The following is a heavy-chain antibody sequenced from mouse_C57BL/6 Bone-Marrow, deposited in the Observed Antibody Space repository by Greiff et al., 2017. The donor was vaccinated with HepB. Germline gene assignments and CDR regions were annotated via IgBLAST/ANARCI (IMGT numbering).Heavy chain of an antibody. J-gene: IGHJ4*01. CDR2: IYWDDDK. D-gene: IGHD1-1*01. CDR3: ARNYYYGSYYAMDY. CDR1: GFSLSTSGMG. V-gene: IGHV8-12*01. Sequence: QVQLKESGPGILQSSQTLSLTCSFSGFSLSTSGMGVSWIRQPSGKGLEWLAHIYWDDDKRYNPSLKSRLTISKDTSRNQVFLKITSVDTADTATYYCARNYYYGSYYAMDYWGQGTSVTVSS.